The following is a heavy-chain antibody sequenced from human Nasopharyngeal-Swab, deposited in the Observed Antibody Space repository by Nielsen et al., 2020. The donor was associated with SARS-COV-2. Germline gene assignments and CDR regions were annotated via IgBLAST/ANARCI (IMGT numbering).Heavy chain of an antibody. CDR2: IYYSGST. Sequence: CQAPGKGLVWVGSIYYSGSTYYNPALKSRVTISVDTSKNQFSLKLSSVTAADTAVYYCARYRGGFYSSNWYFDYWGQGTLVTVSS. V-gene: IGHV4-39*01. D-gene: IGHD6-13*01. J-gene: IGHJ4*02. CDR3: ARYRGGFYSSNWYFDY.